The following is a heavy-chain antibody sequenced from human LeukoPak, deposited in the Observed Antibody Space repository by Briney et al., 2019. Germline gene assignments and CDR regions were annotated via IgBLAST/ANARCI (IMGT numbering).Heavy chain of an antibody. CDR3: ARGRGIQLWPRRYYFDY. J-gene: IGHJ4*02. CDR1: GGSFSGYY. D-gene: IGHD5-18*01. Sequence: PSETLSLTCAVYGGSFSGYYWSWIRQPPGKGLEWIGEINHSGSTNYNPSLKSRVTISVDTSKNQFSLKLSSVTAADTAVYYCARGRGIQLWPRRYYFDYWGQGTLVTVSS. V-gene: IGHV4-34*01. CDR2: INHSGST.